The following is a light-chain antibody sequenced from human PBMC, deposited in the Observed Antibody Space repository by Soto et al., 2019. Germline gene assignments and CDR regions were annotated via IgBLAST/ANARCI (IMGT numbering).Light chain of an antibody. CDR3: FSYAHSTTCDYG. CDR2: EVS. Sequence: QSALTQPASVSGSPGQSITISCTGTSSDVGSYNLVSWYQQHPGKAPKLIIYEVSNRPSGVSNRFSCSKSDNTASLTISGLQAEDGDDDYCFSYAHSTTCDYGFGTGTKLTVL. J-gene: IGLJ1*01. CDR1: SSDVGSYNL. V-gene: IGLV2-23*02.